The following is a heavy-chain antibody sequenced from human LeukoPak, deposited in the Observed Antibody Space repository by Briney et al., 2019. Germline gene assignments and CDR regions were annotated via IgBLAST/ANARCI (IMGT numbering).Heavy chain of an antibody. D-gene: IGHD3-22*01. CDR3: ARGRSGYGPFDAFDI. V-gene: IGHV3-23*01. J-gene: IGHJ3*02. CDR1: GFIFSDHY. CDR2: ISGSGANT. Sequence: PGGSLRLSCAASGFIFSDHYMDWVRQAPGEGLEWVSAISGSGANTYYADSVKGRFAASRDNSKDTLYLQMRSLRAEDTAVYYCARGRSGYGPFDAFDIWGHGTWVTVSS.